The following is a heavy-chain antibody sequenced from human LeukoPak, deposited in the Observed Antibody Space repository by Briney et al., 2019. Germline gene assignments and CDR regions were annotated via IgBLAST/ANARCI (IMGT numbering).Heavy chain of an antibody. J-gene: IGHJ4*02. V-gene: IGHV4-59*01. CDR2: IYYSGST. Sequence: SETLSLTCTVSGDSIRSYYWSWIRQPPGKGLEWIGHIYYSGSTNYNPSLKGRVTISLDTSKNQFSLKLNSVTAADTAVYYCATNYAVAGPYYFDYWGQGTLITVSS. CDR3: ATNYAVAGPYYFDY. CDR1: GDSIRSYY. D-gene: IGHD6-19*01.